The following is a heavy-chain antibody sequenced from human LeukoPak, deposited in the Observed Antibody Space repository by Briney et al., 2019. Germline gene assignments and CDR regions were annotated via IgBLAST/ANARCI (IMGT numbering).Heavy chain of an antibody. Sequence: ASVKVSCKSSGGTVSSYAISWVRQAPGQGLEWMGRIIPILGIANYAQKFQGRVTITADKSTSTAYMELSSLRSEDTAVYYCARGPWGTNGVSIDYYYYYMDVWGKGTTVTVSS. J-gene: IGHJ6*03. CDR3: ARGPWGTNGVSIDYYYYYMDV. D-gene: IGHD2-8*01. CDR1: GGTVSSYA. CDR2: IIPILGIA. V-gene: IGHV1-69*04.